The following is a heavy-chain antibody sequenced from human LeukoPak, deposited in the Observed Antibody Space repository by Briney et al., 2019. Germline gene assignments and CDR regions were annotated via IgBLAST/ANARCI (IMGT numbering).Heavy chain of an antibody. J-gene: IGHJ3*02. D-gene: IGHD2-2*01. CDR2: ISAYNGNT. Sequence: ASVKVSCKASGYTFTSYGISWVRQAPGQGLEWMGWISAYNGNTNYAQKLQGRVTMTTDTSTSTAYMELRSLRSEDTAVYYCARDVVVVPAAIDDAFDIWGQGTMVTVSS. CDR1: GYTFTSYG. V-gene: IGHV1-18*01. CDR3: ARDVVVVPAAIDDAFDI.